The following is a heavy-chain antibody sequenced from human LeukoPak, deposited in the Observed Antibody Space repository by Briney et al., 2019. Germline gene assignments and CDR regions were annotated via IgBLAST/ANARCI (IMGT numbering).Heavy chain of an antibody. CDR1: GGSISSSSYY. CDR3: ASRYYDILTGYFTKGLSYFDY. J-gene: IGHJ4*02. V-gene: IGHV4-39*07. Sequence: SETPSLTCTVSGGSISSSSYYWGWLRLPPGKGLEWIGSVYYSGSTYYNPSLKSRVTISVDTSKNQFSLKLSSVTAADTAVYYCASRYYDILTGYFTKGLSYFDYWGQGTLVTVSS. CDR2: VYYSGST. D-gene: IGHD3-9*01.